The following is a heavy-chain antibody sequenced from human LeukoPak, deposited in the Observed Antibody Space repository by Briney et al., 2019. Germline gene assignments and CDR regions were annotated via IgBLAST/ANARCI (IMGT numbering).Heavy chain of an antibody. CDR2: ISGGGGST. CDR1: GFTFSSYS. D-gene: IGHD1-26*01. Sequence: GGSLRPSCAASGFTFSSYSMNWVRQAPGKGLEWVSTISGGGGSTYYADSVKGRFTISRDNSKNTLYLQVNSLRAEDTAVYYCAKGGKWDVTPFDYWGQGTLVTVSS. V-gene: IGHV3-23*01. CDR3: AKGGKWDVTPFDY. J-gene: IGHJ4*02.